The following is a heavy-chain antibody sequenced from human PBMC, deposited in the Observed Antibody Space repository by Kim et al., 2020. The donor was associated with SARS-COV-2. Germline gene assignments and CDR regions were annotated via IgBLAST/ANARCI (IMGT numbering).Heavy chain of an antibody. V-gene: IGHV2-5*02. CDR1: GFSLTTNNNNGMG. CDR2: IYWDDDE. Sequence: SGPTLVNPTQTLTLTCTFSGFSLTTNNNNGMGVGWVRQPPGKALEWLALIYWDDDERVSPSLKHRITITKDTSKDQVFLTMTNVDPVDTATYYCTHDIRRARCSGGSCYYVDFWGQGTLVIVSS. D-gene: IGHD2-15*01. J-gene: IGHJ4*02. CDR3: THDIRRARCSGGSCYYVDF.